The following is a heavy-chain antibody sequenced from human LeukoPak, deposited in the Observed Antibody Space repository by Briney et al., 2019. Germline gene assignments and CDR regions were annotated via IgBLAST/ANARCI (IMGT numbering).Heavy chain of an antibody. CDR1: GFTFSSYG. CDR3: AKEYSGSQFDY. CDR2: VGYDGSNK. Sequence: GKSLRLSCAASGFTFSSYGMQWVRQAPGKGLEWVAVVGYDGSNKHYADSVRGRFTISRDNSKNTLYLQMNSLRAEDTAVYYCAKEYSGSQFDYWGQGTLVTVSS. J-gene: IGHJ4*02. V-gene: IGHV3-30*18. D-gene: IGHD1-26*01.